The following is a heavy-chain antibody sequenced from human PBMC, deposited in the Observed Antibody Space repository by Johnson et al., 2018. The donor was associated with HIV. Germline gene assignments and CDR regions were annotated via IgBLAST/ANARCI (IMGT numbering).Heavy chain of an antibody. Sequence: QVQLVESGGGVVQPGRSLRLSCAASGFSFSSYGMHWVRQAPGKGLEWVANIWYDGSNKYYADSVKGRFTISRDNSKNTLYLQMNNGRAEDTAVYYCAKDWAYSSSWYDEGLAFDIWGQGTMVTVSS. V-gene: IGHV3-33*06. CDR2: IWYDGSNK. D-gene: IGHD6-13*01. J-gene: IGHJ3*02. CDR1: GFSFSSYG. CDR3: AKDWAYSSSWYDEGLAFDI.